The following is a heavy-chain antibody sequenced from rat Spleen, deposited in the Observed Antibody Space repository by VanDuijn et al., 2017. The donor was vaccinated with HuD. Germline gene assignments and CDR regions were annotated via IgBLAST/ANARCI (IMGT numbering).Heavy chain of an antibody. CDR3: TRGGYFRY. CDR2: INYDGSTV. D-gene: IGHD2-5*01. J-gene: IGHJ2*01. CDR1: GFTFSDYN. V-gene: IGHV5-7*01. Sequence: EVQLVESGGGFVQPGRSLKLSCAASGFTFSDYNMAWVRQAPKKGLEWVATINYDGSTVHYRDSVKGRFTISRDTVQNILYLQMNSPRSEDTATYYCTRGGYFRYWGQGVMVTVSS.